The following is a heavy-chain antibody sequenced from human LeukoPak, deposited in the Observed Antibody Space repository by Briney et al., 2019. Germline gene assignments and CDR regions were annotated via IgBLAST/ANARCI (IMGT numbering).Heavy chain of an antibody. J-gene: IGHJ4*02. CDR1: GFTFSDYY. V-gene: IGHV3-11*05. CDR3: ARDRWERKYYFDY. CDR2: ISSSSSYT. Sequence: PGGSLRLSCAASGFTFSDYYMSWIRQAPGKGLEWVSYISSSSSYTNYADSVKGRFTISRDSAKNSLYLQMNSLRAEDTAVYYCARDRWERKYYFDYWGQGNLVTVSS. D-gene: IGHD1-26*01.